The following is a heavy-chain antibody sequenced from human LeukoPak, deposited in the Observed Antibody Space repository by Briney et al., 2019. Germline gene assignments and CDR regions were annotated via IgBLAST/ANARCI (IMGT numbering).Heavy chain of an antibody. J-gene: IGHJ4*02. V-gene: IGHV1-69*06. CDR2: IIPIFGTA. D-gene: IGHD6-13*01. CDR3: ARDKDGSWYRLFDY. Sequence: SVKLSCKASGGTFSSYAISWERQPPGHGLEWMGGIIPIFGTANCAQKFQGRVTITADKSTSTAYMELSSLRSEDTAVYYCARDKDGSWYRLFDYWGQGTLVTVSS. CDR1: GGTFSSYA.